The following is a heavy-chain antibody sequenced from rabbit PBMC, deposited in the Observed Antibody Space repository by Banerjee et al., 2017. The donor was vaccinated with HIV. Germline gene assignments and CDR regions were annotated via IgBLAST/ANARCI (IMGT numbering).Heavy chain of an antibody. V-gene: IGHV1S40*01. Sequence: QSLEESGGGLVKPGGTLTLTCTVSGFSFSSNWICWVRQAPGKGLEWIACIDTNDGDTDYANWPKGRFTISKTSSTTVTLQMTSLTAADTATYFCASGYLDMYFDLWGPGTLVTVS. CDR1: GFSFSSNW. CDR2: IDTNDGDT. CDR3: ASGYLDMYFDL. D-gene: IGHD1-1*01. J-gene: IGHJ4*01.